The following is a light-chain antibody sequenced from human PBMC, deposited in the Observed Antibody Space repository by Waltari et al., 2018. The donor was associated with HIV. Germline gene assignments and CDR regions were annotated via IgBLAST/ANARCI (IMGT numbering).Light chain of an antibody. Sequence: QSALTQPASVSGSPGQSITISCTGASSDVGGFDYVSWYQHHPDKAPKVIIYEVRHRPSGVSNRFSGSKSGNTASLTISGLQAEDEAAYYCSSYSTTSTVVFGGGTRLTVL. V-gene: IGLV2-14*01. J-gene: IGLJ2*01. CDR2: EVR. CDR3: SSYSTTSTVV. CDR1: SSDVGGFDY.